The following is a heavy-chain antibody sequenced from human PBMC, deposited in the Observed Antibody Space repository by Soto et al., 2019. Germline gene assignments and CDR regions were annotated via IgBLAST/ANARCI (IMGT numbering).Heavy chain of an antibody. Sequence: SETLSLTCAVSGYSISSGYYWGWIRQPPGKGLEWIGSIYRSGSTYYNPSLASRVTISVDTSKNQFSLKLSSVTAADTAVYYCARVSGDYGDYHNFDYWGQGTLVTVSS. CDR2: IYRSGST. D-gene: IGHD4-17*01. CDR3: ARVSGDYGDYHNFDY. CDR1: GYSISSGYY. J-gene: IGHJ4*02. V-gene: IGHV4-38-2*01.